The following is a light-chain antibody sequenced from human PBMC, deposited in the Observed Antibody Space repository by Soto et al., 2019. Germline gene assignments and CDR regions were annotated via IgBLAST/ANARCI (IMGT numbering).Light chain of an antibody. CDR3: CSYVGSIWV. CDR2: DFI. J-gene: IGLJ3*02. Sequence: QSALTQPRSVSGSPGQSVTISCTGTARDVGDYNYVSWYQQHPGKAPKLIIFDFIKRPSGVPDRFSGSKSGNTASLTISGLQADDEADYSCCSYVGSIWVFGGGTKLTVL. V-gene: IGLV2-11*01. CDR1: ARDVGDYNY.